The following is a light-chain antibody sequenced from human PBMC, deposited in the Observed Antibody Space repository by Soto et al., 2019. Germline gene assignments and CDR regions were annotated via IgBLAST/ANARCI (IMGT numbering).Light chain of an antibody. Sequence: DIKMTQSPSSLSASVGDRVTMTCRASQSISRNLNWYQQKPGTAPKLLMFGASTLQSGVPSRFSGSGSGTDFTLTITSLQPEDFATYYCQQSYNTPRTFGQGTKVDI. CDR1: QSISRN. V-gene: IGKV1-39*01. CDR2: GAS. CDR3: QQSYNTPRT. J-gene: IGKJ1*01.